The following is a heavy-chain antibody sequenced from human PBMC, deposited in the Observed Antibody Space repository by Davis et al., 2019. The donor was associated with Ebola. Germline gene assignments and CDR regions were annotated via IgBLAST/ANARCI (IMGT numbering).Heavy chain of an antibody. D-gene: IGHD6-6*01. V-gene: IGHV4-34*01. Sequence: SETLSLTCAVYGGSFSGYYWSWIRQPPGKGLEWIGEINHSGSTNYNPPLKSRVTISVDTSKNQFSLKLSSVTAADTAVYYCARVSVWGIAARGYNWFDPWGQGTLVTVSS. CDR1: GGSFSGYY. J-gene: IGHJ5*02. CDR2: INHSGST. CDR3: ARVSVWGIAARGYNWFDP.